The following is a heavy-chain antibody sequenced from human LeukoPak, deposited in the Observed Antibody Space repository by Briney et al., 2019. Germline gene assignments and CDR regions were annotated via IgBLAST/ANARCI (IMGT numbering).Heavy chain of an antibody. D-gene: IGHD3-3*01. CDR3: ARGNTIFGVVTDFDY. CDR2: IIPIFGTA. CDR1: GGTFSSYA. V-gene: IGHV1-69*06. J-gene: IGHJ4*02. Sequence: SVKVSCKASGGTFSSYAISWVRQAPGQGLEWMGGIIPIFGTANYAQKFQGRVTITADKSTSTAYMELSSLRSEDTAVYYCARGNTIFGVVTDFDYWGQGTLVTVSS.